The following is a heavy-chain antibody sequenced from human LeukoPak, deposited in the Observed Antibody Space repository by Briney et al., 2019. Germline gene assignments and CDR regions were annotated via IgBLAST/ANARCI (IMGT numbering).Heavy chain of an antibody. V-gene: IGHV3-21*01. D-gene: IGHD5-18*01. CDR1: GFTFSSYS. CDR2: ISSSSSYI. CDR3: ARETSIVHKDMVIT. Sequence: GGSLRLSCAASGFTFSSYSMNWVRQAPGKGLEWVSSISSSSSYIYYADSVRGRFTISRDNAKNSLYLQMNSLRAEDTAVYYCARETSIVHKDMVITWGQGTLFTVS. J-gene: IGHJ5*02.